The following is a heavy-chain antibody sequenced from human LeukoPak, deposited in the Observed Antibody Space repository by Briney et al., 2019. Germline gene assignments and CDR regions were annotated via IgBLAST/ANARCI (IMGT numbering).Heavy chain of an antibody. Sequence: GGSLRLSCAASGFSVSTNYMHWVRQAPGKGLEWVSVIYSGGSTYYADSVRGRFTISRDSSKNTLSLQMDSLRAEDTAVYYCARDFGNRGYFDYWGQGTLVTVSS. J-gene: IGHJ4*02. D-gene: IGHD3-10*01. CDR2: IYSGGST. CDR1: GFSVSTNY. CDR3: ARDFGNRGYFDY. V-gene: IGHV3-66*01.